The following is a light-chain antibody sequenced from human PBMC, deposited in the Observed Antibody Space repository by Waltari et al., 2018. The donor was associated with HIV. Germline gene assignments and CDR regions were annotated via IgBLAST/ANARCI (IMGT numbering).Light chain of an antibody. Sequence: QSALTQPASVSGSPGQSITIPCPGTSSVVGIYNLVSWYQQHPGKAPKLMIYEVSKRPSGVSNRFSGSKSGNTASLTISGLQAEDEADYYCCSYAGSSTWVFGGGTKLTVL. V-gene: IGLV2-23*02. CDR2: EVS. CDR3: CSYAGSSTWV. CDR1: SSVVGIYNL. J-gene: IGLJ3*02.